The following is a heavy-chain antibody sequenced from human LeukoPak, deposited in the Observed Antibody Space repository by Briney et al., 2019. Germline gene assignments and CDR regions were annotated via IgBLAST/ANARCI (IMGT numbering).Heavy chain of an antibody. D-gene: IGHD3-3*01. J-gene: IGHJ4*02. CDR3: ARGPGPYYDFWSGYSPHFDY. CDR2: IYYSGST. CDR1: GGSISSYY. V-gene: IGHV4-59*01. Sequence: SETLSLTCTVSGGSISSYYWSWIRQPPGKGLEWIGYIYYSGSTNYNPSLKSRVTISVDTSKNQFSLKLSSVTAADTAVYYCARGPGPYYDFWSGYSPHFDYWGQGTLVTVSS.